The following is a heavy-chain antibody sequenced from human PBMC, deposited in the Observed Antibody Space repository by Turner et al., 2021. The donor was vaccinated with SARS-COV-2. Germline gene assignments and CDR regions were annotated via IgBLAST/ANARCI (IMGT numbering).Heavy chain of an antibody. J-gene: IGHJ4*02. Sequence: QLQLQVSGPGLVKPSETLSLTCSVSDVPISSSTYYWGWIRQPPGKGLEWIGSIYYNGNTYYNPSLKSRVSMSVDTSNNQFTLKLTSLTAADTALYYYATCDFWRGYAFDYWGQGTLVPVSS. CDR1: DVPISSSTYY. CDR2: IYYNGNT. V-gene: IGHV4-39*01. CDR3: ATCDFWRGYAFDY. D-gene: IGHD3-3*01.